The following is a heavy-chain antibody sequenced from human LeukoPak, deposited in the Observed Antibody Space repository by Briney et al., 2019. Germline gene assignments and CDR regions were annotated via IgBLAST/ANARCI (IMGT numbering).Heavy chain of an antibody. CDR1: GFTFSSYW. Sequence: GGSLRLSCAASGFTFSSYWMSWVRQAPGKGLEWVANIKQDGSEKYYVDSVKGRFTISRDNAKNSLYLQMNSLRAEDTAVYYCARDFRSARTTVTTWVLQHWGQGTLVTVSS. D-gene: IGHD4-17*01. CDR2: IKQDGSEK. V-gene: IGHV3-7*01. J-gene: IGHJ1*01. CDR3: ARDFRSARTTVTTWVLQH.